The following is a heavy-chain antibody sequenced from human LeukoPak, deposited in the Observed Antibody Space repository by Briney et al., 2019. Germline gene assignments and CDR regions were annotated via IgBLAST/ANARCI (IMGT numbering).Heavy chain of an antibody. CDR2: IRYDGSNK. V-gene: IGHV3-30*02. Sequence: GGSLRLSCAASGFTFSTYSMNWVRQPPGKGLEWVAFIRYDGSNKYYADSVKGRFTISRDNSKNTLYLQMNSLRAEDTAVYYCAKDLDYYDCSGYVGDYWGQGTLVTVSS. CDR1: GFTFSTYS. CDR3: AKDLDYYDCSGYVGDY. J-gene: IGHJ4*02. D-gene: IGHD3-22*01.